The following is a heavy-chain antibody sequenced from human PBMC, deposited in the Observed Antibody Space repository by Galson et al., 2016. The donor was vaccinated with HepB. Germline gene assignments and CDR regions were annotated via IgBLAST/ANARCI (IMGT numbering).Heavy chain of an antibody. CDR2: IIPIVGIV. D-gene: IGHD3-3*01. Sequence: SVKVSCKASGGTFSNYTISWVRQAPGQGLEWMGRIIPIVGIVNYAQKFQGRVTITADKSTSTTYMELSSLRSEDTAVYYCAKIHRDFWSGYGYGMDVWGQGTTVIVSS. J-gene: IGHJ6*02. V-gene: IGHV1-69*02. CDR1: GGTFSNYT. CDR3: AKIHRDFWSGYGYGMDV.